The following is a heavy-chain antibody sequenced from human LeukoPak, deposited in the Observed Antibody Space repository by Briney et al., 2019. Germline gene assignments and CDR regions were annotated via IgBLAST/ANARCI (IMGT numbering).Heavy chain of an antibody. D-gene: IGHD2-8*01. CDR1: GFTFSSYA. V-gene: IGHV3-23*01. CDR3: VKGGNGYCTNGICSPRVVAAIDY. CDR2: GSGSGGGT. J-gene: IGHJ4*02. Sequence: GGSLRLSCAASGFTFSSYAMSWVRKAPAQGLELDSGGSGSGGGTHYADSVKGRFTISRDNPKQTVYLQMNSLRAEDTAIYYCVKGGNGYCTNGICSPRVVAAIDYWGQGTLVTVSS.